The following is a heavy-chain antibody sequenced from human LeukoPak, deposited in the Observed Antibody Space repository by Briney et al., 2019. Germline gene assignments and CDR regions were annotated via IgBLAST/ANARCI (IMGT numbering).Heavy chain of an antibody. D-gene: IGHD3-22*01. J-gene: IGHJ4*02. CDR1: GGSNSSYY. V-gene: IGHV4-4*07. Sequence: SETLSLTCTVSGGSNSSYYWSWIRQPAGKGLEWVGRIYTSESTNYNPSLKSRVTMSVDKSKHQFSLKLPAVTAEDTAVYYCARGRGDYFDSSGYFFYYWGQGTLVSVCS. CDR2: IYTSEST. CDR3: ARGRGDYFDSSGYFFYY.